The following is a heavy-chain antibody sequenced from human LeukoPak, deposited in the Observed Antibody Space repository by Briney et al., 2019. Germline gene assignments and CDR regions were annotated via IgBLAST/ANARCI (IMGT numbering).Heavy chain of an antibody. V-gene: IGHV3-48*01. Sequence: GGSLRLSCAASGFTFSSYSMNWVRRAPGKGLEWVSYISSSSSTIYYGDSVKGRFTISRDNAKSSLYLQMNSLRAEDTAVYYCARDHHRRLYDSQARDTFDIWGQGTMVTVSS. CDR2: ISSSSSTI. CDR1: GFTFSSYS. CDR3: ARDHHRRLYDSQARDTFDI. J-gene: IGHJ3*02. D-gene: IGHD3-22*01.